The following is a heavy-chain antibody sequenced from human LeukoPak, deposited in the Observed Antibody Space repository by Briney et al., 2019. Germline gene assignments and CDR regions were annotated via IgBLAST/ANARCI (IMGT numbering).Heavy chain of an antibody. J-gene: IGHJ4*02. D-gene: IGHD1-26*01. V-gene: IGHV3-30*18. CDR1: GFTFTDHV. CDR3: AKESEVGATHY. Sequence: GGSLRLSCAVSGFTFTDHVMHWVRQSPGKGLDWVAVIAYDGSNQYYADPVKGRFTISRDNSKNTLYLQMNSLRAEDTAVYYCAKESEVGATHYWGQGTLVTVSS. CDR2: IAYDGSNQ.